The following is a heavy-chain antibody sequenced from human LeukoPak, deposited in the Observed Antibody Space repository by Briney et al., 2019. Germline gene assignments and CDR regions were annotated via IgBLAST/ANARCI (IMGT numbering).Heavy chain of an antibody. CDR3: ARGGYQAWFDP. CDR1: GGSFSGYY. CDR2: INHSGST. D-gene: IGHD2-2*01. Sequence: PSETLSHTCAVYGGSFSGYYWSWIRQPPGKGLEWIGEINHSGSTNYNPSLKSRVTISVDTSKNQFSLKLSSVTAADTAVYYCARGGYQAWFDPWGQGTLVTVSS. J-gene: IGHJ5*02. V-gene: IGHV4-34*01.